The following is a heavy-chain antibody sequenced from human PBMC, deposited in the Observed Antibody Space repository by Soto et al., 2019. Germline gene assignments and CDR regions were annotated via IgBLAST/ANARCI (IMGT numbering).Heavy chain of an antibody. CDR1: GFTFSSYA. Sequence: GGSLRLSCAASGFTFSSYAMSWVRQAPGKGLEWVSAISGSGGSTYYADSVKGRFTISRDNSKNTLYLQMNSLRAEDTAVYYCAKGGYGDYVDLDYYMDVWGKGNTVTVSS. CDR3: AKGGYGDYVDLDYYMDV. CDR2: ISGSGGST. J-gene: IGHJ6*03. D-gene: IGHD4-17*01. V-gene: IGHV3-23*01.